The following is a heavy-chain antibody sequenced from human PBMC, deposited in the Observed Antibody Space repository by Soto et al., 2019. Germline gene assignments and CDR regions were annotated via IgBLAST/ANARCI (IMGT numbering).Heavy chain of an antibody. V-gene: IGHV3-23*01. Sequence: GGSLRLSCAASGFTFSSYAMSWVRQAPGKGLEWVSAISGGGDSTYYADSVKGRFTLSRDNSKNTLYLQMNSLRAEDTAVYYCAKDLYVQPPSGWFDPWGQGTVVTVSS. CDR3: AKDLYVQPPSGWFDP. CDR2: ISGGGDST. J-gene: IGHJ5*02. D-gene: IGHD1-26*01. CDR1: GFTFSSYA.